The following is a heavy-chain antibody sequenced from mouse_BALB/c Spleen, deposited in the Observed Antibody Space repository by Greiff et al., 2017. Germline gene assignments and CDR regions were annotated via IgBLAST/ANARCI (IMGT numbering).Heavy chain of an antibody. Sequence: VKLLESGAELMKPGASVKISCKATGYTFSSYWIEWVKQRPGHGLEWIGEILPGSGSTNYTEKFKGKATFTADTSSNTADMQLSSLTSEDSAVYYCARPIYYGRSYDAMDYWGQGTSVTVSS. CDR1: GYTFSSYW. CDR3: ARPIYYGRSYDAMDY. CDR2: ILPGSGST. J-gene: IGHJ4*01. V-gene: IGHV1-9*01. D-gene: IGHD1-1*01.